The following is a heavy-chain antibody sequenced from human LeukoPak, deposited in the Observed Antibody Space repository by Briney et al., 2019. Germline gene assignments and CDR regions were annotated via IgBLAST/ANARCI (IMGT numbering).Heavy chain of an antibody. CDR1: SGSISRQY. D-gene: IGHD3-3*01. Sequence: SETLSLTCTVSSGSISRQYWSWIRRPPGKGLEWIGFIYYSGSTNYNPSLKSRVTISVDTSKNQFSLKLSSVTAADTAVYYCARLVLRFLEWLPAHMDVWGKGTTVTVSS. CDR3: ARLVLRFLEWLPAHMDV. J-gene: IGHJ6*03. CDR2: IYYSGST. V-gene: IGHV4-59*08.